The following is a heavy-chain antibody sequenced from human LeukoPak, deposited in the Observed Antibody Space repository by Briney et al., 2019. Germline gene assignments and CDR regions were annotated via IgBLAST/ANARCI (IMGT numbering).Heavy chain of an antibody. D-gene: IGHD3-9*01. CDR1: GYTFTGYY. Sequence: GASVKVSCKASGYTFTGYYMHWVRQAPGQGLEWMGWINPNSGGTNYAQKFQGRVTMTRDTSISTAYMELSRLRSDDTAVYYCARDRGRDYFDWSLYYYYYYMDVWGKGTTVTVSS. V-gene: IGHV1-2*02. CDR2: INPNSGGT. CDR3: ARDRGRDYFDWSLYYYYYYMDV. J-gene: IGHJ6*03.